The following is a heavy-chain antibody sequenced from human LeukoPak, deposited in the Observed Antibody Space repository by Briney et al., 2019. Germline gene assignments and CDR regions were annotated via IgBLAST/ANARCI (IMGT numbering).Heavy chain of an antibody. CDR2: INHSGST. J-gene: IGHJ4*02. D-gene: IGHD1-26*01. Sequence: PSETLSLTCAVYDGSLSGYYWGWIRPPPGKGLEWIGEINHSGSTNYNPSLKSRVSISIDTSKNQFSLNLTSVTAADTAVYYCASRGRWGQGTLVTVSS. CDR1: DGSLSGYY. CDR3: ASRGR. V-gene: IGHV4-34*01.